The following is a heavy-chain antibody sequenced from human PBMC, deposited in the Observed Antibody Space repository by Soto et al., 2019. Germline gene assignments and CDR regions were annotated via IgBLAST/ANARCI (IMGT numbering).Heavy chain of an antibody. D-gene: IGHD3-22*01. V-gene: IGHV3-53*01. CDR2: IYSGGST. CDR1: GFTVSSSY. CDR3: ARAPGSSGYSDYFDY. Sequence: EVQLVESGGSLIQPGGSLGLSCAASGFTVSSSYMSWVRQAPGQGLEWVLVIYSGGSTYYADSVKGRFTISRDNSKNTLYLQMNSLRAEDTAVYYCARAPGSSGYSDYFDYWGQGTLVTVSS. J-gene: IGHJ4*02.